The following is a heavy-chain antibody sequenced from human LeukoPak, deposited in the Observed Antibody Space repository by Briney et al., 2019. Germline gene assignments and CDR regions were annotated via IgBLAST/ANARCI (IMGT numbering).Heavy chain of an antibody. V-gene: IGHV1-2*02. CDR3: ARVGGYSSGWYDYYYYGMDV. CDR1: GYTFTGYY. D-gene: IGHD6-19*01. Sequence: ASVKVSCEASGYTFTGYYMHWVRQAPGQGLEWMGWINPNSGGTNYAQKFQGRVTMTRDTSISTAYMELSRLRSDDTAVYYCARVGGYSSGWYDYYYYGMDVWGQGTTVTVSS. J-gene: IGHJ6*02. CDR2: INPNSGGT.